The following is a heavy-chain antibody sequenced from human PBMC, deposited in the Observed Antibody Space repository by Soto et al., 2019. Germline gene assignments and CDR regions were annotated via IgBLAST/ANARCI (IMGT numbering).Heavy chain of an antibody. CDR3: ARSEATVLDN. CDR2: AHHSGRT. CDR1: GGSMSSSNW. J-gene: IGHJ4*02. D-gene: IGHD4-17*01. Sequence: QVQLQESGPGLVKPSGTLSLTCTVSGGSMSSSNWWNWVRQPPGKGLEWIGEAHHSGRTNYNPSLKSLVTISVDKSKNQFSLKLSSVTAADTAVYSCARSEATVLDNWGQGTLVTVSS. V-gene: IGHV4-4*02.